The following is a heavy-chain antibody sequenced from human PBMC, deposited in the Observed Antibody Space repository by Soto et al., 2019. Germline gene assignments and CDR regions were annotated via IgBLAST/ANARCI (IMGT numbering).Heavy chain of an antibody. CDR1: GGTFSSYA. CDR3: ARPAYDYVWGSYRQRFDY. D-gene: IGHD3-16*02. V-gene: IGHV1-69*01. Sequence: QVQLVQSGAEVKKPGSSVKVSCKASGGTFSSYAISWVRQAPGQGLEWMGGIIPIFGTANYAQKFQGRVTITAAESTSTAYMELSSLRYEDTAVYYCARPAYDYVWGSYRQRFDYWGQGTLVTVSS. CDR2: IIPIFGTA. J-gene: IGHJ4*02.